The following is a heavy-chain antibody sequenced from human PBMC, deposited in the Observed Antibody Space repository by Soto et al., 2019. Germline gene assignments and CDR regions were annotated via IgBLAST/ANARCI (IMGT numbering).Heavy chain of an antibody. V-gene: IGHV3-9*01. Sequence: PGGSLRLSCAASGFTFDDYAMHWVRKAPGKGLEWVSGISWNSGSIGYADSVKGRFTISRDNAKNSLYLQMNSLRAEDTAVYYCAKDSSSSPYYYMDVWGKGTTVTVSS. D-gene: IGHD6-6*01. CDR3: AKDSSSSPYYYMDV. CDR2: ISWNSGSI. CDR1: GFTFDDYA. J-gene: IGHJ6*03.